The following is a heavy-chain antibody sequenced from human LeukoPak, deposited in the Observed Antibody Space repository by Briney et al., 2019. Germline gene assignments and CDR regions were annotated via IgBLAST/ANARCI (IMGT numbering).Heavy chain of an antibody. V-gene: IGHV3-48*02. CDR3: ATRGPATAPGVFDY. D-gene: IGHD6-25*01. CDR2: IISLSSTI. CDR1: GFNFRAYS. Sequence: GGSLRLSCAASGFNFRAYSMNWVRQAPGKGLEWVSYIISLSSTIYYADSVKGRFTVSRDNAENAMYLQMNSLRDEDTAMYYCATRGPATAPGVFDYWGQGTLVTVSS. J-gene: IGHJ4*02.